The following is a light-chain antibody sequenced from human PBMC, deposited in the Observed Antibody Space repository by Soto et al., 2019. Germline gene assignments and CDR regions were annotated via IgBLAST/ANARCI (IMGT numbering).Light chain of an antibody. CDR2: EVT. V-gene: IGLV2-14*01. Sequence: QSALTQPASVSGSPGQSITISCTGTSSDVGSYNHVAWYQQFPGKSPKLMIYEVTSRPSGVSSRFSGSKSGSTAFLTISGLQPQDEAEYYCIAYTGTSTSYVFGSGTKLTVL. J-gene: IGLJ1*01. CDR1: SSDVGSYNH. CDR3: IAYTGTSTSYV.